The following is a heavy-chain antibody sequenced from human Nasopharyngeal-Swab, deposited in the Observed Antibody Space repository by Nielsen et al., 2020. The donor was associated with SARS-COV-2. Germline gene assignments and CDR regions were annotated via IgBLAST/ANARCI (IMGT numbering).Heavy chain of an antibody. CDR2: ISSSSSTI. J-gene: IGHJ4*02. CDR3: ARGSQWLVGPHGY. V-gene: IGHV3-48*04. CDR1: GFTFSSYS. D-gene: IGHD6-19*01. Sequence: GGSLRLSCAASGFTFSSYSMNWVRQAPGKGLEWVSYISSSSSTIYYADSVKGRFAISRDNAKNSLYLQMNSLRAEDTAVYYCARGSQWLVGPHGYWGQGSLVTVSS.